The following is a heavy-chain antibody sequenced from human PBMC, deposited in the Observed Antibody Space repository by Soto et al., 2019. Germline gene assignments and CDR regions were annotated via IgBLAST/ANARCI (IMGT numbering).Heavy chain of an antibody. J-gene: IGHJ4*02. V-gene: IGHV3-33*01. CDR3: ARDVFYYADY. D-gene: IGHD3-10*01. Sequence: GSLRLSCAASGXTFSSYGMHWVRQAPGTGLEWVAVILHDGSKKYYGDSVKGRITISRDNSKNTLYLQIDTLRVEDTAVYYCARDVFYYADYWGQGTLGTVSS. CDR2: ILHDGSKK. CDR1: GXTFSSYG.